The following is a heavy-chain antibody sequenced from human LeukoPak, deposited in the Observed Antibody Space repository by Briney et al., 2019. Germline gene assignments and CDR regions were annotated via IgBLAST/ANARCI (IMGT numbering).Heavy chain of an antibody. V-gene: IGHV4-4*07. CDR3: AGGYQLLSVNWFDP. CDR1: GGSISSYY. J-gene: IGHJ5*02. D-gene: IGHD2-2*01. Sequence: PSETLSLTCTVSGGSISSYYWSWIRQPAGKGLEWIGRIYTSGSTNYNPSLKSRVTISVDKSENQFSLKLSSVTAADTAVYYCAGGYQLLSVNWFDPWGQGTLVTVSS. CDR2: IYTSGST.